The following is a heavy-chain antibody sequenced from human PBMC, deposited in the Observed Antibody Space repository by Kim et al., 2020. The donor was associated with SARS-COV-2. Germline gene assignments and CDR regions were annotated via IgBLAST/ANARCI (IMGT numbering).Heavy chain of an antibody. Sequence: GGSLRLSCAASGFTFSSYWMHWVRQAPGKGLVWVSRINSDGSSTTYGDSVKGRFTISRDNTKNTLYLQRNSLGAEDTALYYCVRVAPGYYYWGQGTLVTVSS. D-gene: IGHD3-9*01. CDR3: VRVAPGYYY. J-gene: IGHJ4*02. CDR2: INSDGSST. CDR1: GFTFSSYW. V-gene: IGHV3-74*03.